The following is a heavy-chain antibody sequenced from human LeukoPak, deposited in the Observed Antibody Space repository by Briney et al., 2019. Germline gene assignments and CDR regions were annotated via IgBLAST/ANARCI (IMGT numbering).Heavy chain of an antibody. D-gene: IGHD5/OR15-5a*01. J-gene: IGHJ4*02. CDR2: ISASGSTI. Sequence: GGSLRLSCAVSGLTFSSYSMSWVRQAPGEGLYWVSGISASGSTIYYADSVKGRFTISRDNAKNSLYLQMNSLRAEDTAVYYCARDGMVVSGYWGQGTLVTVSS. CDR1: GLTFSSYS. V-gene: IGHV3-48*04. CDR3: ARDGMVVSGY.